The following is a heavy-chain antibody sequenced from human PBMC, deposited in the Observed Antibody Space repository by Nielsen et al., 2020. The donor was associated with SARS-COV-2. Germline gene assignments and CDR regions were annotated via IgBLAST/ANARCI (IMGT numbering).Heavy chain of an antibody. D-gene: IGHD2-15*01. J-gene: IGHJ6*02. Sequence: ASVKVSCKVSGYTLTELSMHWVRQAPGKGLEWMGGFDLEDGETIYAQKFQGRVTMTEDTSTDTAYMELSSLRSEDTAVYYCARGDFIVVVPTSTGYYYGMDVWGQGTTVTVSS. V-gene: IGHV1-24*01. CDR1: GYTLTELS. CDR2: FDLEDGET. CDR3: ARGDFIVVVPTSTGYYYGMDV.